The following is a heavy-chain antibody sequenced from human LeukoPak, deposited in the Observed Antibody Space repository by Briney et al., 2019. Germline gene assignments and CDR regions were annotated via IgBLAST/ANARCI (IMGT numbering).Heavy chain of an antibody. J-gene: IGHJ4*02. CDR1: GGSFSGYY. V-gene: IGHV4-34*01. D-gene: IGHD6-6*01. CDR3: ARLRIAARPRFDY. CDR2: INHSGST. Sequence: ASETLSLTCAVYGGSFSGYYWSWIRQPPGKGLEWIGEINHSGSTNCNPSLKSRVTISVDTSKNQFSLKLSSVTAADTAVYYCARLRIAARPRFDYWGQGTLVTVSS.